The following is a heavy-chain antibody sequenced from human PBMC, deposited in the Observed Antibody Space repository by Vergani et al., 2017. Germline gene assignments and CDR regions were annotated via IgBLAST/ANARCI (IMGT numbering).Heavy chain of an antibody. CDR2: VSFRGDT. CDR1: GASVNSYY. J-gene: IGHJ4*02. V-gene: IGHV4-34*11. CDR3: ARSRIYYGAGSPYY. D-gene: IGHD3-10*01. Sequence: QVQLQQWGAGLLKPSETLSLTCAVYGASVNSYYWSWIRQPPGKGLEWMGYVSFRGDTLYDPSVKGRMTISLNTSSNQFSLYLTSVTAADTAVYYCARSRIYYGAGSPYYWGQGTLVTVSS.